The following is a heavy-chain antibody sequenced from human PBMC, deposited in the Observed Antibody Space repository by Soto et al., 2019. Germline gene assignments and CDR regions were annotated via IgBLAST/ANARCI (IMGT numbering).Heavy chain of an antibody. V-gene: IGHV3-23*01. CDR2: ISGSGGST. J-gene: IGHJ2*01. Sequence: EVQLLESGGGLVQPGGSLRLSCAASGFTFSSYAMSWVRQAPGKGLEWVSAISGSGGSTYYADSVKGRFTISRDNSKNTLYMQMNSLRAEDTAVYYCVKDQSDLHWYFDLWGRGTLVTVSS. CDR3: VKDQSDLHWYFDL. CDR1: GFTFSSYA.